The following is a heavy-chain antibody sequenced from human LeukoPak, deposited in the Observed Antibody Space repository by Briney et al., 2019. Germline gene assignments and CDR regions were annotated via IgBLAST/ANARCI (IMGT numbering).Heavy chain of an antibody. CDR2: IIPIFGTA. D-gene: IGHD3-22*01. Sequence: ASVKVSCKASGGTFSSYAISWVRQAPGQGLEWMGRIIPIFGTANYAQTFQGRVMITTDESTSTAYMELSSLRSEDTAVYYCAIRTRLNYYDSSGYYWDYWGQGTLVTVSS. CDR1: GGTFSSYA. CDR3: AIRTRLNYYDSSGYYWDY. J-gene: IGHJ4*02. V-gene: IGHV1-69*05.